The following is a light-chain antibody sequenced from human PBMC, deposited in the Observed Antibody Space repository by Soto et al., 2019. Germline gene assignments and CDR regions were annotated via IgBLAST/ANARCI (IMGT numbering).Light chain of an antibody. CDR3: CSYAGRNTWV. Sequence: QSALTQPRSVSGSPGHSVTLSCTGTSSDVGGYNYISWYQHHPGKAPKVMIYDVSKRPSGVPDRFSGSKSGNTVSLTISGLLAEDEADYSCCSYAGRNTWVFCGGTKLTVL. CDR1: SSDVGGYNY. V-gene: IGLV2-11*01. J-gene: IGLJ2*01. CDR2: DVS.